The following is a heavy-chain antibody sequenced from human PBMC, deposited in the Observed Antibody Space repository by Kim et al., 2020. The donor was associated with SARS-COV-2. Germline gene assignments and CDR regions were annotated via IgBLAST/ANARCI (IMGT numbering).Heavy chain of an antibody. Sequence: GKGRSTISRDNSKNTLYLQMNSLRAEDTAVYYCARELSGGGSYYAYYFDYWGQGTLVTVSS. V-gene: IGHV3-30*07. D-gene: IGHD1-26*01. CDR3: ARELSGGGSYYAYYFDY. J-gene: IGHJ4*02.